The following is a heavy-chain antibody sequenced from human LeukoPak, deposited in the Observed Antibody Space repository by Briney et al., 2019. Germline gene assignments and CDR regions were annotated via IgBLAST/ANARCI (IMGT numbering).Heavy chain of an antibody. CDR2: ISGSGGST. D-gene: IGHD2-21*01. CDR3: AKDFRIGYSAHFDY. Sequence: GGSLRLSCAASGFTFSSYAMSWVRQAPGKGLEWVSTISGSGGSTNHADSVKGRFTISRDNSKNMLYLQMNSLRGEDTAVYYCAKDFRIGYSAHFDYWGQGALVTVSS. J-gene: IGHJ4*02. V-gene: IGHV3-23*01. CDR1: GFTFSSYA.